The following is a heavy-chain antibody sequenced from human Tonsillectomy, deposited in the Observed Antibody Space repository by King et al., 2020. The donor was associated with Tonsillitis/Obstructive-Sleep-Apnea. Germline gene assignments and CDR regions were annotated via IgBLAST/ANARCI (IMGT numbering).Heavy chain of an antibody. CDR2: IWFDGSNK. CDR3: ARASSTTWDYYFMDV. D-gene: IGHD2-2*01. CDR1: GFTFTTYG. J-gene: IGHJ6*03. Sequence: VQLVESGGGVVQPGRSLRLSCVASGFTFTTYGMSWVRQAPGKGLEWVAGIWFDGSNKYCSDPVKGRFTNARGNSKNTLYLQMNSLRAEETAVYYCARASSTTWDYYFMDVWGTGTTVTVSS. V-gene: IGHV3-33*01.